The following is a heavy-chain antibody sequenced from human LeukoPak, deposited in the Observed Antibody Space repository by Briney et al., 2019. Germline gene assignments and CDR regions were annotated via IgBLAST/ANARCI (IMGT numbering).Heavy chain of an antibody. Sequence: GTSVKVSCKASGFTFTSSAMQWVRQARGQRLEWIGWIVVGSGNTNYAQKFQERVTITRDMSTSTAYMELSSLRSEDTAVYYCAADRAYYGSGSYVFDPWDQGTLVTVSS. CDR3: AADRAYYGSGSYVFDP. D-gene: IGHD3-10*01. CDR1: GFTFTSSA. V-gene: IGHV1-58*02. J-gene: IGHJ5*02. CDR2: IVVGSGNT.